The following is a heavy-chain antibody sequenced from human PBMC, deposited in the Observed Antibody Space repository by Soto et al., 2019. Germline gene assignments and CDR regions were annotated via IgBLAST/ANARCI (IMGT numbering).Heavy chain of an antibody. CDR3: ARNGTYSSSLSQYSGMDV. Sequence: QVQLVQSGAEVKEPGSSVRVSCKASGGTFDNFIMNWVRQTPGQGLEWMGGIVPMLGTPTYAEKFKGRVTISATGSTSTMYTAVTRLRSEYTAIYYCARNGTYSSSLSQYSGMDVWGQGTTVTVSS. CDR2: IVPMLGTP. J-gene: IGHJ6*02. V-gene: IGHV1-69*01. D-gene: IGHD1-26*01. CDR1: GGTFDNFI.